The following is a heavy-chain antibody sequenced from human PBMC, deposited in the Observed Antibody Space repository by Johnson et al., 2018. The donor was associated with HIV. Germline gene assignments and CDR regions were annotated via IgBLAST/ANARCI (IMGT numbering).Heavy chain of an antibody. D-gene: IGHD6-6*01. CDR1: GFTFDDYA. V-gene: IGHV3-9*01. CDR3: ARDQEQLVPWDAFDI. Sequence: VQLVESGGGLVQPGRSLRLSCAASGFTFDDYAMHWVRQAPGKGLEWVSGISWNSGSIGYADSVKGRFTISRDNSKNTLYLQMNSLRAEDTAVYYCARDQEQLVPWDAFDIWGQGTMVTVSS. J-gene: IGHJ3*02. CDR2: ISWNSGSI.